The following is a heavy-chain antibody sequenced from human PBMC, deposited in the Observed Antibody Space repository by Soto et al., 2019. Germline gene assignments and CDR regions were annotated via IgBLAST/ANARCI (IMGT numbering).Heavy chain of an antibody. CDR2: ISYDGNNK. Sequence: SLRLSCAASGFTFSSYAMHWVRQAPGKGLEWVAVISYDGNNKYYADSVKGRFTISRDNSESTLYLQMNSLRAEDTAVYYCASDKSAFGVASHFDYWGQGTLVTVSS. CDR3: ASDKSAFGVASHFDY. CDR1: GFTFSSYA. J-gene: IGHJ4*02. D-gene: IGHD3-3*01. V-gene: IGHV3-30-3*01.